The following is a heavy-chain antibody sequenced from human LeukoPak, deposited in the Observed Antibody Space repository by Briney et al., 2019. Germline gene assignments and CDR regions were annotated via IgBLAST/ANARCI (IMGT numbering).Heavy chain of an antibody. V-gene: IGHV1-46*01. CDR2: INPSGGST. CDR3: ARDHSVGDIAWWFDP. D-gene: IGHD3-10*01. Sequence: ASVKVSCKASGYTFTSYYMHWVRQAPGQGLEWMGIINPSGGSTSYAQNFQGRVTLTRDMSTTTDYMELRSLTSEDTAVYYCARDHSVGDIAWWFDPWGQGTLVSVSS. J-gene: IGHJ5*02. CDR1: GYTFTSYY.